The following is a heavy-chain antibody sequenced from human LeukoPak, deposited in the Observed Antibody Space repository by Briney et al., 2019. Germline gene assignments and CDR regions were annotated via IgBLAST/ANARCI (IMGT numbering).Heavy chain of an antibody. J-gene: IGHJ3*02. CDR1: GYSFTSYW. CDR2: IYPGDSDT. V-gene: IGHV5-51*01. CDR3: ARQFARVVVSTFDAFDI. D-gene: IGHD3-22*01. Sequence: GESLQISCKGSGYSFTSYWIGWVRQMPGKGLEWMGLIYPGDSDTRYSPSFQGQVTISADKSISTAYLQWSSLKASDTAMYYCARQFARVVVSTFDAFDIWGQGTMVTVSS.